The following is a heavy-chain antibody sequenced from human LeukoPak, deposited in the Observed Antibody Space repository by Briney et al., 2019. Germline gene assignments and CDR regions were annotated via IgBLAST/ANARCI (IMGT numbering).Heavy chain of an antibody. CDR2: ISAYNGNT. V-gene: IGHV1-18*04. D-gene: IGHD6-19*01. CDR1: GYTFTGYY. J-gene: IGHJ4*02. Sequence: GASVKVSCKASGYTFTGYYMHWVRQAPGQGLEWMGWISAYNGNTNYAQKLQGRVTMTTDTSTSTAYMELRSLRSDDTAVYYCARNSPGSAPPDYWGQGTLVTVSS. CDR3: ARNSPGSAPPDY.